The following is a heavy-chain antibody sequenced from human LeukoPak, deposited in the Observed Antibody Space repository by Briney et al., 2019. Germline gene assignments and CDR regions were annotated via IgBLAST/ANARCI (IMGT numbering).Heavy chain of an antibody. Sequence: AGGSLRLSCAASGFTFSTYGMHWVRQAPGKGLEWVAAIWYDGTNKYYADSVKGRYTISRDNSKNTLYLQMNSLRAEDTAVYYCATNQIMIREYYFDYWGQGTLVTVSS. CDR1: GFTFSTYG. CDR3: ATNQIMIREYYFDY. CDR2: IWYDGTNK. J-gene: IGHJ4*02. V-gene: IGHV3-33*01. D-gene: IGHD3-16*01.